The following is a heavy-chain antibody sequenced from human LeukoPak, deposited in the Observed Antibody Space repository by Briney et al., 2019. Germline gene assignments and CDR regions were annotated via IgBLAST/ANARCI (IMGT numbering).Heavy chain of an antibody. CDR1: GGSTSSYY. J-gene: IGHJ3*02. Sequence: SETLSLTCTVSGGSTSSYYWSWIRQPPGKGLEWIGYIYTSGSTNYNPSLKSRVTISVDTSKNQFSLKLSSVTAADTAVYYCARQPGDDAFDIWGQGTMVTVSS. V-gene: IGHV4-4*09. CDR2: IYTSGST. D-gene: IGHD3-10*01. CDR3: ARQPGDDAFDI.